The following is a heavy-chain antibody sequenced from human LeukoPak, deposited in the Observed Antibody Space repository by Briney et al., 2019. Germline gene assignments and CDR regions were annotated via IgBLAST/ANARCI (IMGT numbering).Heavy chain of an antibody. D-gene: IGHD3/OR15-3a*01. J-gene: IGHJ4*02. CDR1: GGSISSSSYY. Sequence: SETLSLACTVSGGSISSSSYYWSWIRQPPGKGLEWIGYIYYSGSTNYNPSLKSRVTISVDTSKNQFSLKLSSVTAADTAVYYCARGRVDTKYFDYWGQGTLVTVSS. V-gene: IGHV4-61*01. CDR3: ARGRVDTKYFDY. CDR2: IYYSGST.